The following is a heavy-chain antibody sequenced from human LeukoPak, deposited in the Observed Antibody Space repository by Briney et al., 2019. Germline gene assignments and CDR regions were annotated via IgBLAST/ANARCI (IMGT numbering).Heavy chain of an antibody. Sequence: GGSLRLSCAASGFTFGDYALHWVRQLPGKGLEWVSGISWNSGSIGYADSVKGRFTISRDNAKNSLYLQMNSLRAEDTALYYCARDYFSRAALLGYFDLWGRGTLVTVSS. CDR2: ISWNSGSI. D-gene: IGHD2-15*01. CDR3: ARDYFSRAALLGYFDL. CDR1: GFTFGDYA. V-gene: IGHV3-9*01. J-gene: IGHJ2*01.